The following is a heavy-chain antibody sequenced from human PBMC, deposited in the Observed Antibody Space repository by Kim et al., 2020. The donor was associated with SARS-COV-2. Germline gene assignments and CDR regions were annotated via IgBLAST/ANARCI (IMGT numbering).Heavy chain of an antibody. Sequence: SETLSLTCTVSGGSISSGGYYWSWIRQHPGKGLECIGYIYYTGTTYYNPSLKSRVTMSVDMSENQFSLKLSSVTAADTAVYYCARGGCSSTNCYLSPPSYYYYAMDVWGQGTTVTVSS. J-gene: IGHJ6*02. D-gene: IGHD2-2*01. CDR1: GGSISSGGYY. CDR2: IYYTGTT. CDR3: ARGGCSSTNCYLSPPSYYYYAMDV. V-gene: IGHV4-31*03.